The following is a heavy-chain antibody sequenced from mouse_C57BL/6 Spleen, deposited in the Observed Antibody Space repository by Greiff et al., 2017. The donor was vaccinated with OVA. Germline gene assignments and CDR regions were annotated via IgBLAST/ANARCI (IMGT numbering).Heavy chain of an antibody. J-gene: IGHJ1*03. CDR3: ARRYGSSPRYWYFDV. D-gene: IGHD1-1*01. V-gene: IGHV5-17*01. Sequence: EVKVVESGGGLVKPGGSLKLSCAASGFTFSDYGMHWVRQAPEKGLEWVAYISSGSSTIYYADTVKGRFTISRDNAKNTLFLQMTSLRSEDTAMYYCARRYGSSPRYWYFDVWGTGTTVTVSS. CDR1: GFTFSDYG. CDR2: ISSGSSTI.